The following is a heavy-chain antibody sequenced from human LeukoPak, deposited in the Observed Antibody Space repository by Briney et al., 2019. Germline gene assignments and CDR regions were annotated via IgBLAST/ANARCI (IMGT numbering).Heavy chain of an antibody. V-gene: IGHV1-18*01. CDR1: GYTFTSYG. Sequence: GASVKVSCKASGYTFTSYGISWVRQAPGQGLEWMGWISAYKGNTNYAQKLQGRVTMTADTSTSTAYMELRSLRSDDTAVYYCARDLRSAVHMDVWGKGTTVTVSS. D-gene: IGHD5-24*01. CDR3: ARDLRSAVHMDV. CDR2: ISAYKGNT. J-gene: IGHJ6*03.